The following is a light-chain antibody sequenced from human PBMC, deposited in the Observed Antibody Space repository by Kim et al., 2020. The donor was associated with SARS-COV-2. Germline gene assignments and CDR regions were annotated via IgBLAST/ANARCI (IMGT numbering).Light chain of an antibody. J-gene: IGLJ3*02. CDR3: ATWDGSLNGWV. V-gene: IGLV1-44*01. CDR1: TANIGSYA. Sequence: GQRVTNACSGSTANIGSYAVNWYHHLPRTPPKLRIYTNKQRPSGVPDRFSGSKSGTSASLAISGLQSEDEADYFCATWDGSLNGWVFGRGTQLTVL. CDR2: TNK.